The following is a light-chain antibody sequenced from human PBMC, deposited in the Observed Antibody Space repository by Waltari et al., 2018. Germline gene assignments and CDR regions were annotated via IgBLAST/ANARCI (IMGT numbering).Light chain of an antibody. CDR1: PDITTY. J-gene: IGKJ4*01. CDR2: STS. CDR3: QQTTTNPLT. Sequence: DVQMTQSPSSLFVSVGDRVTISCRATPDITTYLTWYQQRPPQPPRLLIYSTSKLRSGVPSRFSGSGSGTEFTLTISNLQPEDVGTYYCQQTTTNPLTFGRGTTV. V-gene: IGKV1-39*01.